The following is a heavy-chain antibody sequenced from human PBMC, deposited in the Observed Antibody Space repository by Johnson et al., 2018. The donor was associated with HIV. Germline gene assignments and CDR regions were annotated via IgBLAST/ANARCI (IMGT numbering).Heavy chain of an antibody. CDR3: ARSVYSSSSSCAFDI. V-gene: IGHV3-33*08. CDR2: IRYDGSSK. J-gene: IGHJ3*02. CDR1: GFTVSRNY. D-gene: IGHD6-6*01. Sequence: QVQLVESGGGLIQPGGSLRLSCAASGFTVSRNYMTWVRQAPGKGLEWVAFIRYDGSSKYYADAVKGRYTISRDNAKNTLYLQVNSLRAEDTAVYYCARSVYSSSSSCAFDIWGQGTMVTVSS.